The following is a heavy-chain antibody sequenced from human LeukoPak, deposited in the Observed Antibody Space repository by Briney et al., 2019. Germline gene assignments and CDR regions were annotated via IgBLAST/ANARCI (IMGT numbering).Heavy chain of an antibody. CDR2: INRQCST. CDR1: GGSITQTNY. V-gene: IGHV4-4*02. CDR3: AREGGPYRPFDY. Sequence: SETLSLTCDVSGGSITQTNYWTWVRPPPGKGLEGIWEINRQCSTNYKPSLMRRVAISVDTSANHVSLQLTSVTAAATAVYYCAREGGPYRPFDYSGQGTLVTASS. J-gene: IGHJ4*02.